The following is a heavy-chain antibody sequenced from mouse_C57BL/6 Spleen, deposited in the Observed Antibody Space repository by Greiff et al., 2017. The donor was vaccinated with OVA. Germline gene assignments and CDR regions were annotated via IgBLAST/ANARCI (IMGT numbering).Heavy chain of an antibody. Sequence: EVQLQQSGPELVKPGASVKISCKASGYTFTDYYMNWVKQSHGKSLEWIGDINPNNGGTSYNQKFKGKATLTVDKSSSTAYMELRSLTSEDSAVYYCARPLTGLYYFDYWGQGTTLTVSS. CDR2: INPNNGGT. J-gene: IGHJ2*01. CDR3: ARPLTGLYYFDY. D-gene: IGHD2-13*01. CDR1: GYTFTDYY. V-gene: IGHV1-26*01.